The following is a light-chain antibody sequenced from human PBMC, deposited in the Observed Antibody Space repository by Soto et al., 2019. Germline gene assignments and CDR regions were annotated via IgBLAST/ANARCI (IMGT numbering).Light chain of an antibody. V-gene: IGKV3-20*01. CDR1: QSVSSSY. CDR3: QQYGSFPWT. Sequence: EVVLTQSPGTLSFSPGERATLSCRASQSVSSSYLAWYQQKPGQAPRLLIYGASSRATGIPDRFSGSGSGTDFTLTISRLEPEDFAVYYCQQYGSFPWTFGQGTKVDIK. J-gene: IGKJ1*01. CDR2: GAS.